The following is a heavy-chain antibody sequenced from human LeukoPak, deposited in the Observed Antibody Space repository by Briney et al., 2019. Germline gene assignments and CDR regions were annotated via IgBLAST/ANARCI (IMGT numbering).Heavy chain of an antibody. CDR3: SRGPFCGGSCYTIAVDY. V-gene: IGHV3-49*04. CDR1: GFTFSDYA. CDR2: IRIKPYGGTP. J-gene: IGHJ4*02. Sequence: SGRSLRLSCTPSGFTFSDYAMTWVRQAPGKGLEWVGFIRIKPYGGTPDYAASVKGRFTISRDDSKSIAYLQTNSLKTDDTAVYYCSRGPFCGGSCYTIAVDYWGQGTLVTVSS. D-gene: IGHD2-15*01.